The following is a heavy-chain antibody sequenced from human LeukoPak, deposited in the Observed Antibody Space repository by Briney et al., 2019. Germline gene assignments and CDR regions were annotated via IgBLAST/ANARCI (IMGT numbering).Heavy chain of an antibody. Sequence: ASVKVSCKASGYTFTSYAMNWVRQAPGQGLEWMGWINTNTGNPTYAQGFTGRFVFSLDTSVSTAYLQISSLKTEDTAVYYCARGPYYDILTGYYSPGWVSRASCWGQGTLVTVSS. CDR3: ARGPYYDILTGYYSPGWVSRASC. CDR1: GYTFTSYA. J-gene: IGHJ4*02. V-gene: IGHV7-4-1*02. CDR2: INTNTGNP. D-gene: IGHD3-9*01.